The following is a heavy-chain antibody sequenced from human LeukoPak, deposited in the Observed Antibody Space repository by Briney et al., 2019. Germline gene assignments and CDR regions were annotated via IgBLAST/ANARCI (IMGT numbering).Heavy chain of an antibody. CDR1: GASISGSGYY. CDR3: ARRRAGSGSYYNVSYYYYYMDV. V-gene: IGHV4-39*07. Sequence: SETLSLTCTVSGASISGSGYYWGWIRQPPGKGLEWIGNIYDSGSTYYNASLQSRVTISVDTSKNQFSLKLSSVTAADTAVYYCARRRAGSGSYYNVSYYYYYMDVWGKGTRSPSP. D-gene: IGHD3-10*01. J-gene: IGHJ6*03. CDR2: IYDSGST.